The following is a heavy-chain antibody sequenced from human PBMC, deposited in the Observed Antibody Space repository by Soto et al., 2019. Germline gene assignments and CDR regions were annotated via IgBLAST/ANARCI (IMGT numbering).Heavy chain of an antibody. D-gene: IGHD1-7*01. CDR2: IFHSGTT. CDR1: GRSISNDNW. CDR3: ATGTYYDY. J-gene: IGHJ4*02. V-gene: IGHV4-4*02. Sequence: QVRLQESGPGLVKPSETLSLTCAVSGRSISNDNWWSWVRQPPGKGLEWIAEIFHSGTTNYSPSLKSRVTISMDKSKNQFSLRVTSVTAADTAVYYCATGTYYDYWGQGTLVTVSS.